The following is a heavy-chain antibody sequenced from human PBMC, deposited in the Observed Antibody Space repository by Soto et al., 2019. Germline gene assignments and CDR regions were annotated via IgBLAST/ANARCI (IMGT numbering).Heavy chain of an antibody. Sequence: EVQLLESGGGLVQPGGSLRLSCAASGFTFSSYAMSWVRQAPGKGLEWVSALSGSGGSTYYADSVKGRFTISRDNSKNTLYLQMNSLRAEDTAVYYCAKSTYGSGSYPRIDYWGQGTLVTVSS. CDR1: GFTFSSYA. D-gene: IGHD3-10*01. V-gene: IGHV3-23*01. CDR2: LSGSGGST. CDR3: AKSTYGSGSYPRIDY. J-gene: IGHJ4*02.